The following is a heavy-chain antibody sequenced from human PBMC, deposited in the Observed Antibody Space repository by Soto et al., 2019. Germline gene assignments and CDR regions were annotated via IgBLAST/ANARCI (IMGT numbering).Heavy chain of an antibody. CDR2: ISYDGSNK. Sequence: GGSLRLSCAASGFTFSSYVMHWVRQAPGKGLEWVAVISYDGSNKYYADSVKGRFTISRDNSKHTLFLQMNSLRPEDTAVYYCAKDLEGYCSSTSCYTYYGLDVWGQGTTVTVSS. D-gene: IGHD2-2*01. CDR1: GFTFSSYV. V-gene: IGHV3-30*18. J-gene: IGHJ6*02. CDR3: AKDLEGYCSSTSCYTYYGLDV.